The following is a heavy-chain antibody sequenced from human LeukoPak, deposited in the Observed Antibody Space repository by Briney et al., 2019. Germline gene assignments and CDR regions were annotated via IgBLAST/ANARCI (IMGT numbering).Heavy chain of an antibody. CDR1: GFTFSSCA. CDR3: ARGHDAFDI. J-gene: IGHJ3*02. Sequence: PGRSLRLSCAASGFTFSSCAMHWVRQAPGKGLEWVAVISYDGSNKYYADSVKGRFTISRDNSKNTLYLQMNSLRAEDTAVYYCARGHDAFDIWGQGTMVTVSS. CDR2: ISYDGSNK. V-gene: IGHV3-30-3*01.